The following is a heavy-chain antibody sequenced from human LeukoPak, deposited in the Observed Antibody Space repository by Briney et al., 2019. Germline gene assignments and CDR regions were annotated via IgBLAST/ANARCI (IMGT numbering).Heavy chain of an antibody. CDR1: GGSISSGSYY. CDR2: IYYSGST. Sequence: SQTLSLTCTVSGGSISSGSYYWSWIRQHPGKGLEWIGYIYYSGSTYYNPSLKSRVTISVDTSKNQFSLKLSSVTAADTAVYYCAKGGSTNFYYGDVWGQGTTVTVSS. J-gene: IGHJ6*02. CDR3: AKGGSTNFYYGDV. D-gene: IGHD2/OR15-2a*01. V-gene: IGHV4-31*03.